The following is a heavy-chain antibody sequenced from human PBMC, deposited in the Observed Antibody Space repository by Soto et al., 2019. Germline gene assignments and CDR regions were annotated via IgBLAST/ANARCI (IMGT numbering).Heavy chain of an antibody. V-gene: IGHV3-7*01. D-gene: IGHD3-3*01. Sequence: GGSLRLSCAASGFTFSSYWMSWVRQAPGKGLEWVANIKQDGSEKYYADSVKGRFTISRDNSKNTLYLQMNSLRAEDTAVYYCAKDLNQYYDFWSGYYSHGMDVWGQGTTVTVSS. J-gene: IGHJ6*02. CDR1: GFTFSSYW. CDR2: IKQDGSEK. CDR3: AKDLNQYYDFWSGYYSHGMDV.